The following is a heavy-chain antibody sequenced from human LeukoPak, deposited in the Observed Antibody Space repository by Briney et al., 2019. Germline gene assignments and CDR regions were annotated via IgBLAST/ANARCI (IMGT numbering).Heavy chain of an antibody. D-gene: IGHD3-3*01. Sequence: RGSLTLSCPPSGFSFSSYEMNWVRQAPGEGLEWDSYISSCGSHIYYADSVKDPFTISRNKAKNSLYLQTNSLRADETAVYYCAGIYGFRFPSWFDPWGQGTLVTVSS. CDR1: GFSFSSYE. V-gene: IGHV3-48*03. J-gene: IGHJ5*02. CDR2: ISSCGSHI. CDR3: AGIYGFRFPSWFDP.